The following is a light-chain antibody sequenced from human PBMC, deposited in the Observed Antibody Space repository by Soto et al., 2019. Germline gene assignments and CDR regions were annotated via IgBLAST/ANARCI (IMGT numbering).Light chain of an antibody. CDR2: KAS. CDR3: QQYGGTPPIT. J-gene: IGKJ5*01. V-gene: IGKV1-5*03. Sequence: DIQMTQSPSTLSASVGDSVTINCRASQSISSWLAWYQQKPGKAPKLLIYKASSLESGVPSRFSGSGSGTEFTLTISRLEPEDFAVYYCQQYGGTPPITFGQGTRLEIK. CDR1: QSISSW.